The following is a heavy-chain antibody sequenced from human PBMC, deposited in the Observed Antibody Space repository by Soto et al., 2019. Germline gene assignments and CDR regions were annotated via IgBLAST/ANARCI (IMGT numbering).Heavy chain of an antibody. J-gene: IGHJ4*02. CDR1: GGSISSGGYY. D-gene: IGHD1-26*01. V-gene: IGHV4-31*01. CDR3: AKTGPGSYLSLDY. CDR2: IYYSGST. Sequence: QVQLQESGPGLVKPSQTLSLTCTVSGGSISSGGYYWSWIRQHPGKGLEWIGYIYYSGSTYYNPSLMSQVTISVDTSKTQFSLKLSSVTAADTAVYYCAKTGPGSYLSLDYWGQGTLVTVSS.